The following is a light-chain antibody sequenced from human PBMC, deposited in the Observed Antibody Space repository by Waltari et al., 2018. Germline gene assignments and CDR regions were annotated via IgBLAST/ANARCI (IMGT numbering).Light chain of an antibody. Sequence: DIVMTQSPDSLAVSLGERATINCKSSQSVLSSSNNKNYIVWYQQKPGQPPKLLIYWASTREFGVPDRFSGSGSGTDFTLTISSLQAEDVAVYYCQQYANTPRTFGQGTTVEIK. V-gene: IGKV4-1*01. CDR2: WAS. J-gene: IGKJ1*01. CDR3: QQYANTPRT. CDR1: QSVLSSSNNKNY.